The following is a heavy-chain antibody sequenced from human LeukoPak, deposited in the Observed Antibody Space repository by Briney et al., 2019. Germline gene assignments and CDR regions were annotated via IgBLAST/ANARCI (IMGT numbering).Heavy chain of an antibody. CDR3: AKGSRIRARPDYFDY. CDR2: ISGSGGST. J-gene: IGHJ4*02. D-gene: IGHD6-6*01. Sequence: EGSLRLSCAASGFTFSSYAMSWVRQAPGKGLEWVSAISGSGGSTHYADSVKGRFTISRDNSKNTLYLQMNSLRAEDTAVYYCAKGSRIRARPDYFDYWGQGTLVTVSS. V-gene: IGHV3-23*01. CDR1: GFTFSSYA.